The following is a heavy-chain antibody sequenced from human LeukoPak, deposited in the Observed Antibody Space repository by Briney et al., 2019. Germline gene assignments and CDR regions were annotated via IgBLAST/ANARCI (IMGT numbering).Heavy chain of an antibody. D-gene: IGHD3-22*01. CDR2: IYTSGST. V-gene: IGHV4-61*02. CDR1: GGSISSGSYY. Sequence: PSQTLSLTCTVSGGSISSGSYYWRWIRQPAGKGLEWIGRIYTSGSTNYNPSLKSRVTISVDTSKNQFSLKLSSVTAADTAVYYCARDPGDYYDSSGFFDYWGQGTLVTVSS. CDR3: ARDPGDYYDSSGFFDY. J-gene: IGHJ4*02.